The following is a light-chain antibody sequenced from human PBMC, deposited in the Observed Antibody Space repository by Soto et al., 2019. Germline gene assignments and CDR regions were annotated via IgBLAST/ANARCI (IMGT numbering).Light chain of an antibody. CDR2: GAS. Sequence: EIVLTQSPATLSLSPGERATLSCRASQSVSSYLAWYQQKPGQAPRLLIYGASTRATGIPARFSGSGSGTEFTLTISSLQSEDFAVYYCQQYTNWPPITFGQVRRLEIK. CDR1: QSVSSY. J-gene: IGKJ5*01. CDR3: QQYTNWPPIT. V-gene: IGKV3-15*01.